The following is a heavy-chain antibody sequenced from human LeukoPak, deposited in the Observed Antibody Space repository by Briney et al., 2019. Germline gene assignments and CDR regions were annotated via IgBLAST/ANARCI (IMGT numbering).Heavy chain of an antibody. J-gene: IGHJ1*01. D-gene: IGHD3-22*01. CDR1: GFTFSSYW. CDR3: ARAPSEIGGYYPEYFRH. V-gene: IGHV3-74*01. Sequence: GGPLRLSCAASGFTFSSYWMHWVRQAPGKGLVWVSRIKSDGSTNYADSVKGRFTISRDNAKNTLSLQMNSLRAEDTGVYYCARAPSEIGGYYPEYFRHWGQGTLVTVSS. CDR2: IKSDGST.